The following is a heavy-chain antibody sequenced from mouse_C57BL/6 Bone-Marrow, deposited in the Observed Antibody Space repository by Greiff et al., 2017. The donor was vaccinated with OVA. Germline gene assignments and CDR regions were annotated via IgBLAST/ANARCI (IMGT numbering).Heavy chain of an antibody. D-gene: IGHD2-3*01. J-gene: IGHJ2*01. CDR2: ISDGGSYT. Sequence: EVQRVESGGGLVKPGGSLKLSCAASGFTFSSYAMSWVRQTPEKRLEWVATISDGGSYTYYPDNVKGRFTISRDNAKNNLYLQMSHLKSEDTAMYYCARDAPLDGCSFDYWGQGTTLTVSS. CDR1: GFTFSSYA. CDR3: ARDAPLDGCSFDY. V-gene: IGHV5-4*01.